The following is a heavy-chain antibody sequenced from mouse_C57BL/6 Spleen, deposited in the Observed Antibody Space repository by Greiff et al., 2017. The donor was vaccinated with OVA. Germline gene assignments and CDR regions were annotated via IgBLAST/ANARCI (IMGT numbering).Heavy chain of an antibody. J-gene: IGHJ3*01. Sequence: DVKLVESGGGLVKPGGSLKLSCAASGFTFSSYAMSWVRQTPEQRLEWVATISAGGSYTYYPDNVKGRFTLSRDNAKNNLYLQRSHLKSEDTAMYYCARELEGFAYWGQGTLVTVSA. CDR3: ARELEGFAY. CDR2: ISAGGSYT. V-gene: IGHV5-4*01. D-gene: IGHD4-1*01. CDR1: GFTFSSYA.